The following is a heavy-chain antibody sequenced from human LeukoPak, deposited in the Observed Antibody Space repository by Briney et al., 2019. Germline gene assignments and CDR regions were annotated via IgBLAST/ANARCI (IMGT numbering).Heavy chain of an antibody. Sequence: PGGSLRLSCAASGFTFSSYAMHWVRQAPGKGLEYVSAISSNGGSTYYANSVKGRFTSSRDNSKNTLYLQMGSLRAEDMAVYYCARGGGDCSSTSCYLEYWGQGTLVTVSS. D-gene: IGHD2-2*01. V-gene: IGHV3-64*01. CDR2: ISSNGGST. CDR1: GFTFSSYA. CDR3: ARGGGDCSSTSCYLEY. J-gene: IGHJ4*02.